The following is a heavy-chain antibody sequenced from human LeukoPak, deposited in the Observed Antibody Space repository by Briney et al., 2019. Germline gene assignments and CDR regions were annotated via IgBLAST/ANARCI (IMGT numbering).Heavy chain of an antibody. D-gene: IGHD3-3*01. V-gene: IGHV1-8*01. J-gene: IGHJ3*02. Sequence: ASVKVSCKASGYTFTSYDINWVRQAAGQGLEWMGWMNPNSGNTVYAQKLQGRVTMNRKKYISTAYMELSRQRAEDRDVYYCASRSQFLEWFGDDAFDIWGQGTMVTVSS. CDR3: ASRSQFLEWFGDDAFDI. CDR1: GYTFTSYD. CDR2: MNPNSGNT.